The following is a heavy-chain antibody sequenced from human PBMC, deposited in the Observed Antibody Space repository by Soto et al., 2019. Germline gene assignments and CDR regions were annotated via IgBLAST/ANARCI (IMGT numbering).Heavy chain of an antibody. V-gene: IGHV4-34*01. CDR3: ARIRRNSSGWLNYYYYYGMDV. D-gene: IGHD6-19*01. CDR1: GGSFSGYY. CDR2: INHSGST. J-gene: IGHJ6*02. Sequence: PSETLSLTCAVYGGSFSGYYWSWIRQPPGKGLEWIGEINHSGSTNYNPSLKSRVTISVDTSKNQFSLMLSSVTAADTAVYYCARIRRNSSGWLNYYYYYGMDVWGQGTTVTVSS.